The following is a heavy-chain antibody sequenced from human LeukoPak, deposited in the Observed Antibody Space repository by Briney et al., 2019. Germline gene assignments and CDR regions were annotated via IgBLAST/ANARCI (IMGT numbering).Heavy chain of an antibody. CDR1: GGSISSYY. Sequence: SETLSLTCTVSGGSISSYYWSWIRQPPGKGLEWIGYIYYTGSTNYNPSLKSRVTISVDTSKNQFSLKLSSVTAADTAVYYCARVALPGIAVTATGAFDIWGQGTMVTVSS. CDR3: ARVALPGIAVTATGAFDI. V-gene: IGHV4-59*01. J-gene: IGHJ3*02. D-gene: IGHD6-19*01. CDR2: IYYTGST.